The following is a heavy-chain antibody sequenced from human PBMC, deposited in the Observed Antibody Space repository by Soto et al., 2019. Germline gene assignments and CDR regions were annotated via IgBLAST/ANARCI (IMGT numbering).Heavy chain of an antibody. CDR2: ISWSSDTI. J-gene: IGHJ6*02. V-gene: IGHV3-9*01. Sequence: PGGSLRLSCAASGFNFDDYAMHWVRQAPGKGLEWVSSISWSSDTIDYADSVKGRFTVSRDNGKHVLYLQMNSLRAEDTALYFCAKDKVGAPQYYGMDVCGQGTTVPVSS. D-gene: IGHD1-26*01. CDR3: AKDKVGAPQYYGMDV. CDR1: GFNFDDYA.